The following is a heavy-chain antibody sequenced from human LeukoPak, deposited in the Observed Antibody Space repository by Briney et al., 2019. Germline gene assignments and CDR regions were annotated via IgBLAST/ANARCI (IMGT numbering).Heavy chain of an antibody. V-gene: IGHV1-2*02. J-gene: IGHJ5*02. CDR3: ARELTYYDFWSGSRRWFDP. Sequence: GSSVKVSCKASGYTFTGYYIHWVRQAPGQGLEWMGWINPNSGDTNYAQKFQGRVTMTRDTSISTAYMELSRLRSDDAAVYYCARELTYYDFWSGSRRWFDPWGQGTLVTVSS. CDR2: INPNSGDT. CDR1: GYTFTGYY. D-gene: IGHD3-3*01.